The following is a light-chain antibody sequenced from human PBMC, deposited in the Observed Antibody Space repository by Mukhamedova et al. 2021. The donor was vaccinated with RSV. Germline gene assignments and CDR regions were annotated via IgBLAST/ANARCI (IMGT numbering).Light chain of an antibody. Sequence: LIYGTSILQNGVPSRFSGSGSETEFTLTINGLLPEDFVTYYCQQLNSYPATFGQGTKLEIK. J-gene: IGKJ2*01. CDR3: QQLNSYPAT. V-gene: IGKV1-9*01. CDR2: GTS.